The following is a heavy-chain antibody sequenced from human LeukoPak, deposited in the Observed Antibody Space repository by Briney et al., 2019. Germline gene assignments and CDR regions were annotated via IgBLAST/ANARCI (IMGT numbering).Heavy chain of an antibody. CDR3: ARGGLRFPFDY. CDR1: GDSINNYY. V-gene: IGHV4-59*01. D-gene: IGHD3-3*01. Sequence: SETLSLTCTVSGDSINNYYWSWIRQPPGKGLEWIGYIYYSGSTNYNPSLRSRVTISVDTSKNQFSLKLSSVTAADTAVYYCARGGLRFPFDYWGQGTLVTVSS. J-gene: IGHJ4*02. CDR2: IYYSGST.